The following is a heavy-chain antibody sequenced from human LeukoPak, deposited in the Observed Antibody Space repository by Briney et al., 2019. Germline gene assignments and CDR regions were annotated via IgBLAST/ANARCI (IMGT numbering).Heavy chain of an antibody. CDR3: AKDAKKYCSSTSCYRSLDY. J-gene: IGHJ4*02. V-gene: IGHV3-9*03. D-gene: IGHD2-2*01. CDR2: ISWNSGSI. CDR1: ECTFDDYA. Sequence: GGSLRLSCAASECTFDDYAMHWVRQAPGKGLEWVSGISWNSGSIGYADSVKGRFTTSRDNAKNSLYLQMNSLRAEDMALYYCAKDAKKYCSSTSCYRSLDYWGQGTLVTVSS.